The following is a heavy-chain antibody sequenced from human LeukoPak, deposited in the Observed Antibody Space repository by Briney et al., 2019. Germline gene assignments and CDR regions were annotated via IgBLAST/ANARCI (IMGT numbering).Heavy chain of an antibody. CDR1: GYSFTNYW. V-gene: IGHV5-51*01. D-gene: IGHD4-17*01. Sequence: GESLKISCKGSGYSFTNYWIGWVRQMSGKGLEWMGIIYPGDSDTRYSPSFQGQVTISADKSISTAYLQWSSLKASDTAMYYCARLSDNSGDGYLDLWGRGSLVTVSS. CDR2: IYPGDSDT. CDR3: ARLSDNSGDGYLDL. J-gene: IGHJ2*01.